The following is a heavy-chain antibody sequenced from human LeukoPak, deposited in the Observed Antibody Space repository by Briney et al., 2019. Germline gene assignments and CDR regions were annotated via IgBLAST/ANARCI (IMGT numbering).Heavy chain of an antibody. D-gene: IGHD1-26*01. CDR2: ISSSGDNA. CDR1: GFTFSNYA. V-gene: IGHV3-23*01. J-gene: IGHJ6*02. Sequence: PGGSLILSCAASGFTFSNYAMNWVRQAPGKGLEWVSLISSSGDNAYYADSVRGRFTISRDKSKNTVSLQMNSLRGEDTAVYYCAKDVRVGGGGMDVWGQGTPVTVSS. CDR3: AKDVRVGGGGMDV.